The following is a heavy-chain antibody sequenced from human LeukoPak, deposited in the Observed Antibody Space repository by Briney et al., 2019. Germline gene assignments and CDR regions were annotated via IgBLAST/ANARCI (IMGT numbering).Heavy chain of an antibody. Sequence: PSETLSLTCTVSGGSITSYYWSWLRLPPGKGLEWIGCIYYSGSTDYNPSLNSRVTISVDTSKNQFSLKLSSVTAADTAVYYCARGPYGGKSMYYFDSWGQGTLVTVSS. V-gene: IGHV4-59*01. CDR2: IYYSGST. CDR3: ARGPYGGKSMYYFDS. D-gene: IGHD4-23*01. J-gene: IGHJ4*02. CDR1: GGSITSYY.